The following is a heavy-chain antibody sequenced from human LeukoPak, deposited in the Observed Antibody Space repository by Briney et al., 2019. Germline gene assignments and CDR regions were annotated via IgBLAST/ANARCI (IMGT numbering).Heavy chain of an antibody. V-gene: IGHV3-7*01. J-gene: IGHJ5*02. CDR3: ARDDCSSISCYHNWFDP. Sequence: GGSLRLSCAASGFTFSSYWMSWVRQAPGKGLEWVANIKQDGSEKYYVDSVKGRFTISRDNAKNSLYLQMNSLRPEDTAVYYCARDDCSSISCYHNWFDPWGQGTLVTVSS. CDR1: GFTFSSYW. D-gene: IGHD2-2*01. CDR2: IKQDGSEK.